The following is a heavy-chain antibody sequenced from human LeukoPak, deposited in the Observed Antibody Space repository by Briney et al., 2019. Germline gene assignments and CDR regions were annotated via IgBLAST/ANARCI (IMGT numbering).Heavy chain of an antibody. Sequence: PGGSLRLSCVASGFSFSSYGMHWVRQAPGKGLEWVAVIWYDGNNKYYADSVKGRFTISRDNSKNTLFLQMNSLRAEDTAVYYCARESDYGDLIPDYWGLGTLVTVSS. CDR3: ARESDYGDLIPDY. CDR2: IWYDGNNK. V-gene: IGHV3-33*01. CDR1: GFSFSSYG. J-gene: IGHJ4*02. D-gene: IGHD4-17*01.